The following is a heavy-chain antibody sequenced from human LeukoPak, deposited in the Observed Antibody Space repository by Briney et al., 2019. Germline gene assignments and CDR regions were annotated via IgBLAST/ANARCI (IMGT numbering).Heavy chain of an antibody. Sequence: SVKVSCKASGGTFSTFAIGWVRQAPGQGFEWMGRIIPTSSVPNYAQKFRDRLTISADASARTAYLELSSLTSDDTAVYYCARGSRRDPCPFDYWGQGTLVTVSS. J-gene: IGHJ4*02. D-gene: IGHD5-24*01. CDR2: IIPTSSVP. V-gene: IGHV1-69*13. CDR3: ARGSRRDPCPFDY. CDR1: GGTFSTFA.